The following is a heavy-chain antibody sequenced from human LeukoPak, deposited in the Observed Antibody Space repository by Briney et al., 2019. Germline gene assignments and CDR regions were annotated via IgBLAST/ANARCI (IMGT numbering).Heavy chain of an antibody. CDR1: GYSFTNYW. Sequence: GESLKISCKGSGYSFTNYWIAWVRQLPGKGLEWMGIIYPGDSDTRYSPSFQGQVTISADKSISTAYLQWNSLKASDTAMYYCARRGYCSGGTCFSNAFDIWGQGTMVTVSS. CDR2: IYPGDSDT. D-gene: IGHD2-15*01. J-gene: IGHJ3*02. CDR3: ARRGYCSGGTCFSNAFDI. V-gene: IGHV5-51*01.